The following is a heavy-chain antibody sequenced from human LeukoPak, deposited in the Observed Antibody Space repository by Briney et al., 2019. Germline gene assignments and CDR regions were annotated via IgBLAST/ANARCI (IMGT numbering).Heavy chain of an antibody. V-gene: IGHV4-4*02. CDR1: GGSISSSNW. CDR3: ARTSRDYYYYYYMDV. CDR2: IYHSGST. J-gene: IGHJ6*03. Sequence: SETLSLTCAVSGGSISSSNWWSWVRQPPGKGLEWIGEIYHSGSTNYNPSLKSRVTISVDKSKNQFSLKLSSVTAADTAVYYCARTSRDYYYYYYMDVWGKGTTVTVSS.